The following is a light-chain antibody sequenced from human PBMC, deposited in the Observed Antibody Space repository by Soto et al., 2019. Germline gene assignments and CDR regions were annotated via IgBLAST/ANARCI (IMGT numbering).Light chain of an antibody. CDR3: QQNYRATPWT. Sequence: DIQMTQSPSSLSASVGDRITITCRASQSISRYLNWYQHKTGKAPKFLINAASSLERGVPSRFSGGGSGTDFTLNISSLQPDDFATYYCQQNYRATPWTFGQGTKVEVK. CDR2: AAS. CDR1: QSISRY. J-gene: IGKJ1*01. V-gene: IGKV1-39*01.